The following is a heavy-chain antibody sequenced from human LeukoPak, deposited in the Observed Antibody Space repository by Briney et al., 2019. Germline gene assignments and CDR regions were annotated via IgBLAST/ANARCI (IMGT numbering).Heavy chain of an antibody. V-gene: IGHV1-3*02. CDR2: SNAGNGNT. D-gene: IGHD5-12*01. J-gene: IGHJ4*02. Sequence: ASVEVSCKASGYTFTSYAMHWVLQAPGQRLEWMGWSNAGNGNTKYSQEFQGRVTITRDTSASTAYMELSSLRSEDMAVYYCARGSGYDFGVIDYWGQGTLVTVSS. CDR3: ARGSGYDFGVIDY. CDR1: GYTFTSYA.